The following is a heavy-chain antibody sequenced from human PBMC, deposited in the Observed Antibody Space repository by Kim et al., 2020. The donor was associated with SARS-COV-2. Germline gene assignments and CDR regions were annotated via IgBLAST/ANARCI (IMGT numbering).Heavy chain of an antibody. CDR2: IYYSGST. CDR1: GDSISSRSYY. J-gene: IGHJ4*02. V-gene: IGHV4-31*03. D-gene: IGHD4-17*01. Sequence: SETLSLTCTVSGDSISSRSYYWTWIRQHPEKGLEWIGYIYYSGSTYYNPSLKSRVSVSVDTSKNQFSLKLSSVTAADTAVYYCATVITPVAYLDSWGQGTLVTVSS. CDR3: ATVITPVAYLDS.